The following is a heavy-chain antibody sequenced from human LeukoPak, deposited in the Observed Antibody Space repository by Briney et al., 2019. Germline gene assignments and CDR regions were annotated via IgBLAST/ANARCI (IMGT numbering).Heavy chain of an antibody. V-gene: IGHV3-23*01. CDR3: ANFPSTVTTAEYFQH. CDR2: ISGSGGST. CDR1: GFTFDDYG. Sequence: GGSLRLSCAASGFTFDDYGMSWVRHAPGKGLEWVSAISGSGGSTYYADSVKGRFTISRDNSKNTLYLQMNSLRAEDTAVYYCANFPSTVTTAEYFQHWGQGTLVTVSS. J-gene: IGHJ1*01. D-gene: IGHD4-17*01.